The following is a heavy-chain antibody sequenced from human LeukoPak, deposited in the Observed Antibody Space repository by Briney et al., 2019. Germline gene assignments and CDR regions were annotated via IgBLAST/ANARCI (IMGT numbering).Heavy chain of an antibody. CDR1: GDSVSSNSAA. V-gene: IGHV6-1*01. Sequence: SQTLSLTCAISGDSVSSNSAAWNWIRQSPSRGLEWLGRTFYRSKWYNDYAISVKSRIIIKPDTSKNQFSLQLSSVTAADTAVYYCARHKETCSGAFCFLDYFDYWGQGTLVTVSS. CDR3: ARHKETCSGAFCFLDYFDY. D-gene: IGHD2-15*01. CDR2: TFYRSKWYN. J-gene: IGHJ4*02.